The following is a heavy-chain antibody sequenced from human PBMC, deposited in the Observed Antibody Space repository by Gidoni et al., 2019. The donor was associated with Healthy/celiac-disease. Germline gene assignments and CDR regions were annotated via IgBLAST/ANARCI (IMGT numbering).Heavy chain of an antibody. Sequence: EVQLVESGGGVVQPGGSLRLSCEASGFTFDDYAMHWVRQAPGKGLEWVSLISGDGGSTYYADSVKGRFTISRDNSKNSLYLQMNSLRTEDTALYYCAKDNFYPQWLVTSGNYFDYWGQGTLVTVSS. CDR3: AKDNFYPQWLVTSGNYFDY. V-gene: IGHV3-43*02. CDR2: ISGDGGST. CDR1: GFTFDDYA. D-gene: IGHD6-19*01. J-gene: IGHJ4*02.